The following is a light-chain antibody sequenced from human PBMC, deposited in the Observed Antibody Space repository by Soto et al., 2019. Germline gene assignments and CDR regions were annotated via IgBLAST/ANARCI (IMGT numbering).Light chain of an antibody. CDR2: DAS. CDR1: QSISSW. CDR3: QQYNSYPYT. V-gene: IGKV1-5*01. J-gene: IGKJ2*01. Sequence: DIQMTQSPSTLSASVGDRVTITCRASQSISSWLAWYQQKPGKAPKLLIYDASSLESGVLSRFSGSGSGTEFTLTISSLQPDDFATYYCQQYNSYPYTFCQGTKLEIK.